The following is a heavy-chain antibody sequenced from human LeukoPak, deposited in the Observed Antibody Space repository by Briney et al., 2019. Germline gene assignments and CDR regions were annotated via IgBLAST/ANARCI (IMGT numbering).Heavy chain of an antibody. CDR1: GYTFTSHD. V-gene: IGHV1-8*01. CDR2: MNPNSGNT. D-gene: IGHD6-19*01. J-gene: IGHJ4*02. Sequence: ASVKVSCKASGYTFTSHDINWVRQATGQGLEWMGWMNPNSGNTGYAQKFQGRVTMTRNISISTAYMELSSLRSDDTAVYYCARARPGQWLANGGDWGQGTLVTVSS. CDR3: ARARPGQWLANGGD.